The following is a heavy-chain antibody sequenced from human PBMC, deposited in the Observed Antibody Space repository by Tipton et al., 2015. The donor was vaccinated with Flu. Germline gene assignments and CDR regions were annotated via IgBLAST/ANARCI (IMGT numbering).Heavy chain of an antibody. Sequence: TLSFTCAVSGYSIRSSNYYWGWIRQPPGKGLEWIGNIFHSGNTYHNPSLKSRVTISVDTSKNQFSLKLSSVTAADTAVYYCARRDYSNYVSEPKNWFDPWGQGALVTVSS. J-gene: IGHJ5*02. V-gene: IGHV4-38-2*01. D-gene: IGHD4-11*01. CDR1: GYSIRSSNYY. CDR2: IFHSGNT. CDR3: ARRDYSNYVSEPKNWFDP.